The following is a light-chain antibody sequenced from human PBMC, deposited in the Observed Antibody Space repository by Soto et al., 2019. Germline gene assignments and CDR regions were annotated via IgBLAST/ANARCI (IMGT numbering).Light chain of an antibody. Sequence: EIFMTQSPATLAVSPGEGVTLSCMASQTVPSRIAWYQQKPGQAPSLLIYGASTRATGVPDRFSGTGSGTEFTLTISGLKSEDYAVYYCQQYKSWPPITFGQGTRLEIK. CDR3: QQYKSWPPIT. V-gene: IGKV3-15*01. CDR1: QTVPSR. CDR2: GAS. J-gene: IGKJ5*01.